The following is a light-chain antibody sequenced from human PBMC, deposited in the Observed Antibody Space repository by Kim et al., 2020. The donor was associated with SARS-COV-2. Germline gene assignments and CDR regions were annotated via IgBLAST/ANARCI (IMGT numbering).Light chain of an antibody. V-gene: IGKV2-28*01. CDR1: QGLLHGNGYSY. CDR3: MQHLHNPET. J-gene: IGKJ4*01. Sequence: PAAISGRSSQGLLHGNGYSYLDWYVQRPGQPPQVLIYLGSNRASGVPDRFSGSASGTDFTLKISRVEAEDVGVYYCMQHLHNPETFGGGTKVDIK. CDR2: LGS.